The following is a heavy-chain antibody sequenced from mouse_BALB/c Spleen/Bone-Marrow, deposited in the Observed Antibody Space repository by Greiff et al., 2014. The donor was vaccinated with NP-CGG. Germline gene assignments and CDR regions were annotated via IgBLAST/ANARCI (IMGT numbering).Heavy chain of an antibody. Sequence: VQVVESGPGLVQPSQSLSITCTVSGFSLTGNGVHWVRQSPGKGLEWLGVIWRDGSTDYNAAFMSRLTITKDNSKNQVFFKMNSLQGDDTAMYYCAKGGITTVWYFDVWGAGTTVTVSS. J-gene: IGHJ1*01. D-gene: IGHD1-1*01. CDR3: AKGGITTVWYFDV. V-gene: IGHV2-5*01. CDR2: IWRDGST. CDR1: GFSLTGNG.